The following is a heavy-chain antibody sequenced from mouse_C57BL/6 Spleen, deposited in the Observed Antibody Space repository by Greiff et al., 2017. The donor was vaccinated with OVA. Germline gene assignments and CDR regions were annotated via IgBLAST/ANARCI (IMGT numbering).Heavy chain of an antibody. CDR1: GYTFTSYW. V-gene: IGHV1-53*01. CDR3: ARKRDYYGSSYGYFDV. Sequence: VQLQQPGTELVQPGASVKLSCKASGYTFTSYWMHWVKQRPGQGLEWIGNINPSNGGTNYNEKFKSKATLTVDKSSSTAYMQLSSLTSEDSAVYYCARKRDYYGSSYGYFDVWGTGTTVTVSS. J-gene: IGHJ1*03. D-gene: IGHD1-1*01. CDR2: INPSNGGT.